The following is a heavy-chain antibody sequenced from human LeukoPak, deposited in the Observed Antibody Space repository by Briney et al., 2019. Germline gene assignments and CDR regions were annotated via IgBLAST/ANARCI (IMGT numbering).Heavy chain of an antibody. CDR3: AEDPILTGFYNDGR. Sequence: GGTLRLSCAASGFTFANYAMTWVRQAPGKGLQWVSSINDGGGIVYYADSVKGRFTISRDDSKNTLYLEMNSLRAEDTARYFCAEDPILTGFYNDGRWGQGTLVIVSS. CDR1: GFTFANYA. D-gene: IGHD3-9*01. J-gene: IGHJ4*02. CDR2: INDGGGIV. V-gene: IGHV3-23*01.